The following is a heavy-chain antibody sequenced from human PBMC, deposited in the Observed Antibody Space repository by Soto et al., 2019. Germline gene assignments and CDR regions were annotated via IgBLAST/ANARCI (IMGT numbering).Heavy chain of an antibody. Sequence: PSDTLSLTCAVYGGSFSGYFWSWIRKPPGKGLEWIGEINHSGSPNYNPSLKSRVTISVDTSKNHFSLKLSSVTAADTAVYYCARGLPGSMVRGSSLWDRRTYYYYYMDVWGKGTTVTVSS. D-gene: IGHD3-10*01. CDR1: GGSFSGYF. CDR2: INHSGSP. J-gene: IGHJ6*03. V-gene: IGHV4-34*01. CDR3: ARGLPGSMVRGSSLWDRRTYYYYYMDV.